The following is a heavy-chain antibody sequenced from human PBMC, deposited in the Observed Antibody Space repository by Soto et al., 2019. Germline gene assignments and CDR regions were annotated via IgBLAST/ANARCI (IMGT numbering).Heavy chain of an antibody. Sequence: SETLSLTCAVYGGSFSGYYWSWIRQPPGKGLEWIGEINHSGSTNYNPSLKSRVTISVDTSKNQFSLKLSSVTAADTAVYYCARGYGSGSFNWFDPWGQGTLVT. J-gene: IGHJ5*02. V-gene: IGHV4-34*01. CDR1: GGSFSGYY. CDR3: ARGYGSGSFNWFDP. D-gene: IGHD3-10*01. CDR2: INHSGST.